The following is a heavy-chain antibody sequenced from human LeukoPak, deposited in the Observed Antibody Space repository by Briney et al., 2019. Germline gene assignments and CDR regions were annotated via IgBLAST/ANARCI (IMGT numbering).Heavy chain of an antibody. CDR3: ARDRSGSDDFWSGSYNWFDP. J-gene: IGHJ5*02. CDR2: IYYSGST. Sequence: SETLSLTCTVSGGSISSGDYYWSWIRQPPGKGLEWIGYIYYSGSTYYNPSLKSRVTISVDTSKSQFSLKLSSVTAADTAVYYCARDRSGSDDFWSGSYNWFDPWGQGTLVTVSS. D-gene: IGHD3-3*01. CDR1: GGSISSGDYY. V-gene: IGHV4-30-4*01.